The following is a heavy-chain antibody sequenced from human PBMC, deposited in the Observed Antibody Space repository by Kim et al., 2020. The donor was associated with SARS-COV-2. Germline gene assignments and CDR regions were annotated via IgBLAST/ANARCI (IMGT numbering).Heavy chain of an antibody. Sequence: GGSLRLSCAASGFTFSSYAMSWVRQAPGKGLEWVSAISGSGGSTYYADSVKGRFTISRDNSKNTLYLQMNSLRAEDTAVYYCAKGGSSWTGGGYYYYGMDVWGQGTTVTVSS. D-gene: IGHD6-13*01. J-gene: IGHJ6*02. CDR2: ISGSGGST. CDR3: AKGGSSWTGGGYYYYGMDV. CDR1: GFTFSSYA. V-gene: IGHV3-23*01.